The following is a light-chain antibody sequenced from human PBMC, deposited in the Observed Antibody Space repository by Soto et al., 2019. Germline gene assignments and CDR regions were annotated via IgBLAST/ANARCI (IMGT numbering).Light chain of an antibody. V-gene: IGKV1-16*01. Sequence: DIPLVQSPSSLSACVGDRVTITCRASQGVNNYLAWFQQKPGKAPQSLIYAASTLRTGVPSRFSGSGYGTDFILTIDSLHPEDFATYYCQHYNGYPWTFGQGTTVDVK. CDR2: AAS. CDR3: QHYNGYPWT. J-gene: IGKJ1*01. CDR1: QGVNNY.